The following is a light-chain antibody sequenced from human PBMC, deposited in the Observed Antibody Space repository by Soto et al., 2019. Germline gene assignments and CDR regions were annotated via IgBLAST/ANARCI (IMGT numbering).Light chain of an antibody. J-gene: IGLJ2*01. Sequence: QSALTQPASVSGSPGQSITISCTGTSSDFGNYNLVSWYQQHPGKVPKLILFEVNKRPSGVSGRFSGSKSGNTASLAITGLQAEDEADYYCQSYDSSLSGSVFGGGTKVTVL. CDR1: SSDFGNYNL. CDR2: EVN. V-gene: IGLV2-14*02. CDR3: QSYDSSLSGSV.